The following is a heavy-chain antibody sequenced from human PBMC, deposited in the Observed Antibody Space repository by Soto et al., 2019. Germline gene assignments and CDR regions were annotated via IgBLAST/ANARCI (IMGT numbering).Heavy chain of an antibody. J-gene: IGHJ6*02. CDR1: GGSLSRFS. CDR2: ISHSGRS. CDR3: ARVAMENYYVMWSGSTSYALVV. Sequence: SETLCHPCAGSGGSLSRFSWSWFRQPPGKGLEFIGSISHSGRSEYNPSLKDRIILSVDVSKNQFSLNLKSMKAADTAVYYCARVAMENYYVMWSGSTSYALVVWGQGTTVTVFS. V-gene: IGHV4-59*13. D-gene: IGHD3-3*01.